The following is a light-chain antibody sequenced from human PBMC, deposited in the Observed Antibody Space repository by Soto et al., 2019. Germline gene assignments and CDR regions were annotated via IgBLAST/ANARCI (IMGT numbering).Light chain of an antibody. Sequence: DIQMTQSPSSLSASVEDRVIITCRASQGISTYLNWYQQRPGKAPKLLIYAASSLQSGVPSRFSGSGSETHFTLTISSLQPEDFATYSCQQSYSTTWTLGQGTKVDIK. CDR2: AAS. J-gene: IGKJ1*01. V-gene: IGKV1-39*01. CDR1: QGISTY. CDR3: QQSYSTTWT.